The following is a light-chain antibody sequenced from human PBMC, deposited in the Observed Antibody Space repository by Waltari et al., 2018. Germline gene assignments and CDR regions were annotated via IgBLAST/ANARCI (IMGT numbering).Light chain of an antibody. J-gene: IGLJ1*01. V-gene: IGLV2-14*01. CDR2: DVS. CDR3: SSYTGEYV. Sequence: QSALTQPASVSGSPGQSITISCTGTTSDVGGFNYVSWYRQHPGKAPNLMIYDVSNRPLVVSNRFTRANSVNTTSITSAWLQADDEANYYLSSYTGEYVFGTGTNVTVL. CDR1: TSDVGGFNY.